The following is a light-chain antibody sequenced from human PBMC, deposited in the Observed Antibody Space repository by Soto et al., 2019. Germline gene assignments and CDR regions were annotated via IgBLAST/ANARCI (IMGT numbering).Light chain of an antibody. V-gene: IGLV4-69*01. J-gene: IGLJ3*02. CDR2: LNSDGSH. Sequence: QPVLTQSPSASASLGASVKLTCTLSSGHSSYAIAWHQQQPERGPRYLMRLNSDGSHNKGDGIPDRFSGSSSGAERHLTISGLQSEDEADYYCQTWGTGIRVFGGGTKVIVL. CDR3: QTWGTGIRV. CDR1: SGHSSYA.